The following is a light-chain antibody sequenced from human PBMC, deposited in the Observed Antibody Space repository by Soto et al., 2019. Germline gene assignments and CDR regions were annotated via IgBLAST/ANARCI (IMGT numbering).Light chain of an antibody. CDR3: HHPQSGAPIT. CDR2: DAS. CDR1: QSVSSSF. J-gene: IGKJ5*01. V-gene: IGKV3D-20*02. Sequence: VLTKSPATLSLSQGKRATLSCRASQSVSSSFLAWYQQKPGQAPRLLISDASNRATGIPARFSGSGSGTDFALTMRCLDPEDFAVYFYHHPQSGAPITFGQGTRLEIK.